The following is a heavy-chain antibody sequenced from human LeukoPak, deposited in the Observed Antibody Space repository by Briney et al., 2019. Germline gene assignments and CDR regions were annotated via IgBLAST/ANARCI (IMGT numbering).Heavy chain of an antibody. Sequence: SETLSLTCTVSGGSISSYYWSWIRQPPGKGLEWIGYIYYSGSTNYNPSLKSRVTISVDTSKNQFSLKLSSVTAADTAVYYCARYLSSGWGVSFGVGVGNWFDPWGQGTLVTVSS. CDR3: ARYLSSGWGVSFGVGVGNWFDP. CDR2: IYYSGST. CDR1: GGSISSYY. J-gene: IGHJ5*02. D-gene: IGHD6-19*01. V-gene: IGHV4-59*08.